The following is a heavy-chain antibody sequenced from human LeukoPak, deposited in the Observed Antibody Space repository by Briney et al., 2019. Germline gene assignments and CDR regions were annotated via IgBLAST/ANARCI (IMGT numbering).Heavy chain of an antibody. CDR2: IYYSGST. J-gene: IGHJ4*02. V-gene: IGHV4-59*12. D-gene: IGHD3-9*01. Sequence: SETLSLTCTVSGGSISSYCWSWIRQPPGKGLEWIGYIYYSGSTNYNPSLKSRVTISVDTSKNQFSLKLSSVTAADTAVYYCAVTYYDILTGYQDLDYWGQGTLVTVSS. CDR3: AVTYYDILTGYQDLDY. CDR1: GGSISSYC.